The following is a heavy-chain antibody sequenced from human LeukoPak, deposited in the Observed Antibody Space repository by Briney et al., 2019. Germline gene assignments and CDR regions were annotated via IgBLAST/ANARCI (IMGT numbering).Heavy chain of an antibody. Sequence: SQTLSLTCAISGDSVSRNTAGWNWIRQSPSRGLEWLGRTYYRSKWYSDFAPSVRNRITINPDTSKNQFSLQLNSVTPEDTAVYYCARDPGSSWYSHYWGQGTLVTVSS. J-gene: IGHJ4*02. CDR3: ARDPGSSWYSHY. CDR2: TYYRSKWYS. D-gene: IGHD6-13*01. CDR1: GDSVSRNTAG. V-gene: IGHV6-1*01.